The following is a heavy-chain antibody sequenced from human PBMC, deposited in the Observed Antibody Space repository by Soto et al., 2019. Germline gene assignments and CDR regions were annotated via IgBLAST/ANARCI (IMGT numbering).Heavy chain of an antibody. D-gene: IGHD4-17*01. CDR1: GYTFTGYY. CDR2: INPNSGGT. CDR3: ARGSGGTTATKYYFDY. Sequence: ASVKVSYKASGYTFTGYYMHWVRQAPGQGLEWMGWINPNSGGTNYAQKFQGWVTMTRDTSISTAYMELSRLRSDDTAVYYCARGSGGTTATKYYFDYWGQGTLVTVSS. J-gene: IGHJ4*02. V-gene: IGHV1-2*04.